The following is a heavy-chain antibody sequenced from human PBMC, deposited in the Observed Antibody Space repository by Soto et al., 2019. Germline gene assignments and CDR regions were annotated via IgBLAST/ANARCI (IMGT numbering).Heavy chain of an antibody. CDR1: GYTFTGYY. CDR3: ARERYQVISDGMDV. J-gene: IGHJ6*02. Sequence: QVQLVQPGAEVKTPGASVRVSCKASGYTFTGYYIHWVREAPGQGLECMGWTNQQPGGTSYAQKFQGRVTLSRDTSINTAYLELSRLRFDDAAVYFCARERYQVISDGMDVWGQGTTVTVSS. D-gene: IGHD2-2*01. V-gene: IGHV1-2*02. CDR2: TNQQPGGT.